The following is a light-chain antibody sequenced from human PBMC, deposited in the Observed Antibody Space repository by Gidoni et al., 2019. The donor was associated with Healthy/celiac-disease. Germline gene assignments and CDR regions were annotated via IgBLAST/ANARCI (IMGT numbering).Light chain of an antibody. Sequence: EIVLTQSPATLSLSPGERATLSCRASQSVNSYLAWYQQKPGQAPSLLMYESSKRATGIPARFSGSGSGTDFTLTISSLEPEDFALYYCQQRNKWPITFGQGTRLEIK. J-gene: IGKJ5*01. CDR2: ESS. CDR1: QSVNSY. CDR3: QQRNKWPIT. V-gene: IGKV3-11*01.